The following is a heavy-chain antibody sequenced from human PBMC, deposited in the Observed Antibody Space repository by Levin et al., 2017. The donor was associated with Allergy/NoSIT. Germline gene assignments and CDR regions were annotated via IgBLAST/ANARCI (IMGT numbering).Heavy chain of an antibody. CDR2: IYWDDDK. V-gene: IGHV2-5*02. CDR1: GFSLSTSGVG. Sequence: SGPTLVKPTQTLTLTCTFSGFSLSTSGVGVGWIRQPPGKALEWLALIYWDDDKRYSPSLKSRLTITKDTSKNQVVLTMTNMDPVDTATYYCAHRRVDTAMVTFDYWGQGTLVTVSS. J-gene: IGHJ4*02. CDR3: AHRRVDTAMVTFDY. D-gene: IGHD5-18*01.